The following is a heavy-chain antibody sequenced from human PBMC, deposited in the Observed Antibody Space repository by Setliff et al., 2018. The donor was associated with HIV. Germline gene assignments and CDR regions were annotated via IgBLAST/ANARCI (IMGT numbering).Heavy chain of an antibody. V-gene: IGHV1-69*13. J-gene: IGHJ4*02. CDR2: IIPIFGTA. CDR3: ARDFTGEDGYNFWDY. D-gene: IGHD3-3*01. Sequence: SVKVSCKASGGTFSSYAISWVRQAPGQGLEWMGGIIPIFGTANYAQKFQGRVTITADESTSTAYMELRSLRSEDTALYYCARDFTGEDGYNFWDYWGQGTLVTVSS. CDR1: GGTFSSYA.